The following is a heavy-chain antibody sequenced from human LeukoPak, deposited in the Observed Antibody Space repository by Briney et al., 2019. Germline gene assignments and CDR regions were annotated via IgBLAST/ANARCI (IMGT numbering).Heavy chain of an antibody. D-gene: IGHD6-13*01. CDR1: GGSISSSNW. CDR3: ARDLAAAGTIDP. CDR2: IYHSGST. Sequence: SGTLSLTCAVSGGSISSSNWWSWVRQPPGKGLEWIGYIYHSGSTNYNPSLKSRATISEDTSKNQFSLKLSSVTAADTAVYYCARDLAAAGTIDPWGQGTLVTVSS. J-gene: IGHJ5*02. V-gene: IGHV4-4*02.